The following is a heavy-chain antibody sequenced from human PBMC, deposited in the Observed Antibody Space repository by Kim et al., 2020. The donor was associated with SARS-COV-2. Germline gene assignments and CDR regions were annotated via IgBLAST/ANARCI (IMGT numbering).Heavy chain of an antibody. CDR1: GGSISSYY. CDR2: IYYSGST. D-gene: IGHD3-10*01. CDR3: ARAPIGEANDY. Sequence: SETLSLTCTVSGGSISSYYWSWIRQPPGKGLEWIGYIYYSGSTNYNPSLKSRVTISVDTSKNQFSLKLSSVTAADTAVYYCARAPIGEANDYWGQGTLVTVSS. J-gene: IGHJ4*02. V-gene: IGHV4-59*01.